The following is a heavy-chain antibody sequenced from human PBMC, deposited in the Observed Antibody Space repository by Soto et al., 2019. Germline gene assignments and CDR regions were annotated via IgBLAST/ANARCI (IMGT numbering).Heavy chain of an antibody. CDR1: GGSISSGGYY. V-gene: IGHV4-31*03. J-gene: IGHJ6*03. D-gene: IGHD5-12*01. CDR3: ARGRENSGYDYYYYYYMDV. Sequence: SETLSLTCTVSGGSISSGGYYWSWIRQHPGKGLEWIGYIYYSGSTYYNPSLKSRVTISVDTSKNQFSLKLSSVTAADTAVYYCARGRENSGYDYYYYYYMDVWGKGTTVTVSS. CDR2: IYYSGST.